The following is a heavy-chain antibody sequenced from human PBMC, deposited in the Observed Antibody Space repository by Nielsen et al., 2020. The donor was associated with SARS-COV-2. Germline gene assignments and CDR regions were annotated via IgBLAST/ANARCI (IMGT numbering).Heavy chain of an antibody. CDR3: AKDVGKMATVYFDY. D-gene: IGHD5-24*01. V-gene: IGHV3-30*18. Sequence: LEWVAFISYDGSQKYIADSVKGRFTISRDNSKNTLYLQMNSLRAEDTAVYYCAKDVGKMATVYFDYWGQGTLVTVSS. J-gene: IGHJ4*02. CDR2: ISYDGSQK.